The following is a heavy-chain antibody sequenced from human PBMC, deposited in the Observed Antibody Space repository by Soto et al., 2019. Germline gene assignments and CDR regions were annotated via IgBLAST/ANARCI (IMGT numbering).Heavy chain of an antibody. CDR2: ISISGGNT. D-gene: IGHD5-12*01. Sequence: EVRLLESGGGLVQPGGSLRLSCAASGFTFSSYTMSWVRQAPGKGLEWVSSISISGGNTYYADAVKGRFTVSRDNSKNTLALQMNSLRAGDTAVYYCTNRGHPHYFDSWGQGTLVTVSS. CDR3: TNRGHPHYFDS. V-gene: IGHV3-23*01. J-gene: IGHJ4*02. CDR1: GFTFSSYT.